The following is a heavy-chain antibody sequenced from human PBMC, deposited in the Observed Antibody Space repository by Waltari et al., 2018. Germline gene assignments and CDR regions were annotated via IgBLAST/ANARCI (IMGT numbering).Heavy chain of an antibody. V-gene: IGHV3-74*01. CDR1: GFTFSSHW. D-gene: IGHD2-2*01. J-gene: IGHJ5*02. CDR2: INGDGGST. Sequence: EVQLVESGGGLVQPGGSLRLSCAASGFTFSSHWMHWVRQAPGKGLVWVSRINGDGGSTSYADSVKGRFTISRENANNTLYLQMNSLRAEDTAVYYCTRTRYCSTTSCQVDWFDPWGQGTLVTVSS. CDR3: TRTRYCSTTSCQVDWFDP.